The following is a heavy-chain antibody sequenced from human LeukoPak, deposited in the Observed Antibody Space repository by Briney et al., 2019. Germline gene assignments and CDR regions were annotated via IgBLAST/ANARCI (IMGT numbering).Heavy chain of an antibody. Sequence: SETLSLTCTVSGGSISSYYWSWIRQPPGKGLEWIGYIYYSGSTNYNPSLKSRVTISVDTSKNQFSLNLSPVTAADTAVYYCARDLSGVIYWGQGTLVTVSS. CDR2: IYYSGST. CDR1: GGSISSYY. J-gene: IGHJ4*02. D-gene: IGHD2-21*01. CDR3: ARDLSGVIY. V-gene: IGHV4-59*01.